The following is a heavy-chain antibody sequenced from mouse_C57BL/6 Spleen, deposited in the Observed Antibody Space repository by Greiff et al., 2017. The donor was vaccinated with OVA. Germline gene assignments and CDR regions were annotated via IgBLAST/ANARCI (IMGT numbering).Heavy chain of an antibody. CDR1: GFTFTDYY. V-gene: IGHV7-3*01. Sequence: EVQLVESGGGLVQPGGSLSLSCAASGFTFTDYYMSWFRQPPGKALEWLGFIRNKANGYTTEYSASVKGRFTISRDNSQRILYLQMNALRAEDSATYYCARSSLWDSYYLDYWGQGTTLTVSS. J-gene: IGHJ2*01. CDR2: IRNKANGYTT. D-gene: IGHD4-1*01. CDR3: ARSSLWDSYYLDY.